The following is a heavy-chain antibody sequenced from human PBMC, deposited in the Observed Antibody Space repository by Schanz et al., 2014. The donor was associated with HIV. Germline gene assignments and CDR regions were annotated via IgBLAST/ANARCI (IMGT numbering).Heavy chain of an antibody. V-gene: IGHV3-48*01. D-gene: IGHD2-21*02. CDR1: GFTFSTYG. J-gene: IGHJ4*02. CDR2: ISPGGDTI. Sequence: VQLVESGGRVVQPGRSLRLSCAASGFTFSTYGMDWVRQAPGRGLEWLAYISPGGDTIYYAESVQGRFTISRDYAKNTLYLQMNSLRTEDTAVYYCAKAAVTDYLDYWGQGTLVTVSS. CDR3: AKAAVTDYLDY.